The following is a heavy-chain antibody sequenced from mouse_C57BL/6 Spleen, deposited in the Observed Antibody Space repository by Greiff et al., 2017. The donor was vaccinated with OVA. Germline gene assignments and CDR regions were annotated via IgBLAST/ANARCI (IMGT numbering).Heavy chain of an antibody. J-gene: IGHJ4*01. CDR1: GYSFTGYY. V-gene: IGHV1-42*01. Sequence: VQLQQSGPELVKPGASVKISCKASGYSFTGYYMNWVKQSPEKSLEWIGEINPSTGGTTYTQKFKAKATLTVDKSSSTAYMQLKSLTSEDSAVYYCARRRTGKNAMDYWGQGTSVTVSS. D-gene: IGHD4-1*01. CDR3: ARRRTGKNAMDY. CDR2: INPSTGGT.